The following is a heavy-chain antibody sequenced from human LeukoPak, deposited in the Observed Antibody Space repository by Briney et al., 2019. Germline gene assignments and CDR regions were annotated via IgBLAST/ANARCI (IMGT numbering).Heavy chain of an antibody. CDR1: GFTFSSYG. J-gene: IGHJ6*02. D-gene: IGHD3-10*01. CDR2: IWYDGSNK. Sequence: GGSLRLSCAASGFTFSSYGMHWVRQAPGKGLEWVAVIWYDGSNKYYADSVKGRFTISRDNSKNTLDLQMNSLRAEDTAVYYCARDASYGSGTYYYYYGMDVWGQGTTVTVSS. CDR3: ARDASYGSGTYYYYYGMDV. V-gene: IGHV3-33*01.